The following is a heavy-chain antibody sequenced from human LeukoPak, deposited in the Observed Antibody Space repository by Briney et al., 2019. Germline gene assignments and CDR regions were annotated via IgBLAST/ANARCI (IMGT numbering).Heavy chain of an antibody. CDR3: ATPFDY. V-gene: IGHV3-48*01. CDR1: GFTFSTYS. Sequence: GGSLRLSCVASGFTFSTYSMXWVRQAPGKGLEWVSYIDGSSSTIYYADSVKGRFTISRDNAKNSLYLQMDSLRAEDTAVYYCATPFDYWGQGSLVTVSS. CDR2: IDGSSSTI. J-gene: IGHJ4*02.